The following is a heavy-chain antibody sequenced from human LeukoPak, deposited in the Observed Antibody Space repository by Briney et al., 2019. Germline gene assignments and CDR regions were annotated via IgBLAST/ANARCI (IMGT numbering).Heavy chain of an antibody. CDR1: GFTFSSYA. V-gene: IGHV3-30*04. CDR3: ARSPERLGQGYLDS. Sequence: PGGSLRLSCAASGFTFSSYAMSWVRQAPGKGLEWLTLISYHGSNQEYTDSVKGRFTISRDNSKNTLFLQMNSLKTEDTAVYFCARSPERLGQGYLDSWGQGTLVTVSS. J-gene: IGHJ4*02. D-gene: IGHD3/OR15-3a*01. CDR2: ISYHGSNQ.